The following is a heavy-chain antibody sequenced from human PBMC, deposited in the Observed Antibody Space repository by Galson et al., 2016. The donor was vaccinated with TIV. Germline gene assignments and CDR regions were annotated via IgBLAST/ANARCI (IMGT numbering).Heavy chain of an antibody. D-gene: IGHD1-1*01. V-gene: IGHV3-33*01. J-gene: IGHJ4*02. CDR3: ARGELATTKILFDY. CDR1: GFTFSSHG. Sequence: SLRLSCATSGFTFSSHGMHWVRQAPGKGLEWVAVIWFDGSNDRYADSVKGRFTISRDNSKNTLYLQMNSLRAEDTAVYYCARGELATTKILFDYWGQGTLVTVSS. CDR2: IWFDGSND.